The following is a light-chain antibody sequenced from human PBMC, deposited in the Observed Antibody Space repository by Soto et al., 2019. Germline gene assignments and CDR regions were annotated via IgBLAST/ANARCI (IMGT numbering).Light chain of an antibody. CDR1: QGIRND. CDR3: LQQSSYPPLT. J-gene: IGKJ4*01. Sequence: DIQMTQSPSSLSSSVGDRVTITCRASQGIRNDLGWFQQNPGKAPNRLIYAASSLQSGVPSRFSGSGSGTEFTLTVSSLQPEDFATYYCLQQSSYPPLTFGGRTRVEIK. V-gene: IGKV1-17*01. CDR2: AAS.